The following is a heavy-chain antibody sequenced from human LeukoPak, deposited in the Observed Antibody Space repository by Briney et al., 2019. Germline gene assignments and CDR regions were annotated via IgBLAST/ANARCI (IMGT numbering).Heavy chain of an antibody. CDR2: IIRILGIA. V-gene: IGHV1-69*04. CDR1: GGTFSSYA. Sequence: SVKVSCKASGGTFSSYAICWVRQAPGEGLEWMGRIIRILGIANYAQKFQGRVTITADKSTSTAYMEMSSLRSEDTAVYYCAMSYCGGDCYGYGMDVWGQGTTVTVSS. J-gene: IGHJ6*02. CDR3: AMSYCGGDCYGYGMDV. D-gene: IGHD2-21*02.